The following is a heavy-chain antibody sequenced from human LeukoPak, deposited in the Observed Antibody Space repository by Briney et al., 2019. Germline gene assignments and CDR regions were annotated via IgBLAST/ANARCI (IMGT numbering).Heavy chain of an antibody. V-gene: IGHV5-51*01. J-gene: IGHJ4*02. CDR2: IYPGDSDT. Sequence: GESLKISCKGSGYSFTSYWIGWVRQMPGKGPEWMGIIYPGDSDTRYSPSFQGQVTISADKSISTAYLQWSSLKASDTAMYYCASNEYSSRPAFDFDYWGQGTLVTVSS. CDR3: ASNEYSSRPAFDFDY. CDR1: GYSFTSYW. D-gene: IGHD6-6*01.